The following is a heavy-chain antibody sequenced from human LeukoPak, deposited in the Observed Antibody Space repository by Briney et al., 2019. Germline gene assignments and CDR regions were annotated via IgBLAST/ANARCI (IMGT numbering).Heavy chain of an antibody. D-gene: IGHD1-1*01. CDR3: ARDSPGYLAYDS. CDR1: GFTFSTYW. V-gene: IGHV3-7*04. CDR2: IKEDGSAT. J-gene: IGHJ4*02. Sequence: GGSLRLSCAASGFTFSTYWTTWVRQAPGKGPEWVANIKEDGSATYYVDSVKGRFTISRDNAKKSLYLQMNSLRAEDTAVYYCARDSPGYLAYDSWGQGTLVTVSS.